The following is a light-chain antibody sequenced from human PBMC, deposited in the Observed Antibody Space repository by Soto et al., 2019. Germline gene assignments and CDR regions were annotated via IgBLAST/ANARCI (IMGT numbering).Light chain of an antibody. CDR3: QQDTHWPAVT. CDR1: QSVSSN. CDR2: GAS. Sequence: IVVPLYSATLSVSPRERATLYCSTSQSVSSNLAWYQQKPGQAPRLLIYGASTRATGIPARFSGSGSGTEFTLTVRSFQYAGFAVHSCQQDTHWPAVTFGEGGRLEIK. V-gene: IGKV3-15*01. J-gene: IGKJ5*01.